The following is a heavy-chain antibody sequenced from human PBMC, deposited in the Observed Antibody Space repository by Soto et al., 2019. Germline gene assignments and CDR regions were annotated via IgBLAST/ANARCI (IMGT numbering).Heavy chain of an antibody. J-gene: IGHJ4*02. D-gene: IGHD5-18*01. CDR3: ARERGGYGLFDS. CDR1: GGSISNAAYS. CDR2: IYPSGMP. Sequence: QLQLQESDSGLVKPSHTLSLTCTVSGGSISNAAYSWSWIRQPPGKGLEWIGDIYPSGMPFYNPSLRSRVTISIDRSNDQFSLNLKSVTAADTAVYYCARERGGYGLFDSWGQGTLVTVSS. V-gene: IGHV4-30-2*01.